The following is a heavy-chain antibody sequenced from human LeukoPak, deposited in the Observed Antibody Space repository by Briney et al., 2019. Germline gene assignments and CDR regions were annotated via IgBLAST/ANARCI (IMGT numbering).Heavy chain of an antibody. CDR1: GFTFDDYA. Sequence: PGRSLRLSCAASGFTFDDYAMHWVRQAPGKGLEWVSFITWDGGSAYYADSVKGRFTISRDNSKNSLYLEMNSLRVEDTALYYCAKDFRRMTTVTSGAYFHYWGRGTLVTVSS. J-gene: IGHJ4*02. CDR3: AKDFRRMTTVTSGAYFHY. V-gene: IGHV3-43D*03. CDR2: ITWDGGSA. D-gene: IGHD4-17*01.